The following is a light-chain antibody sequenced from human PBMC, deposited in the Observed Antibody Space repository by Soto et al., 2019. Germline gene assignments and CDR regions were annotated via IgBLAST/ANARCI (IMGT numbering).Light chain of an antibody. V-gene: IGLV2-8*01. CDR3: SSYAGRNTDYV. Sequence: QSVLTQPPSASGAPGQRITISCTGTSSDVGGYNYVSWYQQHPGKVPKLMIYEVSKRPSGVPDRFSGSKSGNTASLTVSGLQAEDEADYYCSSYAGRNTDYVFGTGTKVTVL. J-gene: IGLJ1*01. CDR1: SSDVGGYNY. CDR2: EVS.